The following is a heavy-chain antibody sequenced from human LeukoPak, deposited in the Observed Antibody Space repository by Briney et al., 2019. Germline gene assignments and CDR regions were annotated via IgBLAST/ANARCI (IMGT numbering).Heavy chain of an antibody. CDR3: ARGVLVGATGHHFAY. Sequence: SETLSLTCTVSGASVSSGSYYWSWIRQPPGEGLEWIGYVHSSGSTNYNPSLKSRVAILVDTPKDQFTLKLSSVTAAGTAVYYCARGVLVGATGHHFAYWGQGTLVTVSS. CDR2: VHSSGST. D-gene: IGHD2-8*02. V-gene: IGHV4-61*01. J-gene: IGHJ4*02. CDR1: GASVSSGSYY.